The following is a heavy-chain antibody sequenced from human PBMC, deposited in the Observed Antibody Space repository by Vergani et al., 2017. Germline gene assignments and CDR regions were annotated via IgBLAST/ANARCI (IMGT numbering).Heavy chain of an antibody. Sequence: EVQLVESGGGSVQSGGSLRLSCVASGFSFNTYWMHWVRQVPGKGLMWVARIDEYGNRATYGDFETGRFTISRDNAKNTVFLQMNNLGADDAGVYYCVRTEYCTGIACNTRFDSWVQGALVTVSS. J-gene: IGHJ5*01. V-gene: IGHV3-74*03. CDR2: IDEYGNRA. CDR1: GFSFNTYW. CDR3: VRTEYCTGIACNTRFDS. D-gene: IGHD2-8*02.